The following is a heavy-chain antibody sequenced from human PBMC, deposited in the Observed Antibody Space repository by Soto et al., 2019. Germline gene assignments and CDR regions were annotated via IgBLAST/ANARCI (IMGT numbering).Heavy chain of an antibody. D-gene: IGHD5-18*01. CDR3: ASGQETAMANDY. J-gene: IGHJ4*02. CDR1: GGSISSGDYY. CDR2: IYYSGST. Sequence: PSETLSLTCTVSGGSISSGDYYWSWIRQPPGKGLEWIGYIYYSGSTYYNPSLKSRVTISVDTSKNQFSLKLSSVTAADTALYYRASGQETAMANDYWGQGTLVTGSA. V-gene: IGHV4-30-4*01.